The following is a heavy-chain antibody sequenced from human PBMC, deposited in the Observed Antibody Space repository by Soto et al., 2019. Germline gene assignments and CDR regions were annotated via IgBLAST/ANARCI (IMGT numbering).Heavy chain of an antibody. V-gene: IGHV3-23*01. J-gene: IGHJ4*02. CDR2: ISGSGGST. D-gene: IGHD4-17*01. CDR1: GFTFSSYA. Sequence: GGSVRLSCAAPGFTFSSYAMSWVRQAPGKGLEWVSAISGSGGSTYYADSVRGRFTISRDNSKNTLFLQMGSLRAEDMAVYYCARTLYGDNVDYWGQGTLVTVSS. CDR3: ARTLYGDNVDY.